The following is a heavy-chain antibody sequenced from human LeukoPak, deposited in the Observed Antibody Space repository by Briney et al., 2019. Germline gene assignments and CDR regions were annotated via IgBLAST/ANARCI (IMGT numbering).Heavy chain of an antibody. Sequence: ASVKVSCKASGYTFTSYGISWVRQAPGQGLEWMGWISAYNGNTNYAQKLQDRVTMTTDTSTSTAYMELRSLRSEDTAVYYCARLRYSSGRYYFDYWGQGTLVTVSS. CDR2: ISAYNGNT. D-gene: IGHD6-19*01. CDR3: ARLRYSSGRYYFDY. V-gene: IGHV1-18*01. J-gene: IGHJ4*02. CDR1: GYTFTSYG.